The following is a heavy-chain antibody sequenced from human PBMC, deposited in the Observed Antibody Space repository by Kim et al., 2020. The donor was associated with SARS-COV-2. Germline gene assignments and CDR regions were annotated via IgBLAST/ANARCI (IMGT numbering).Heavy chain of an antibody. CDR2: K. V-gene: IGHV3-7*04. Sequence: KYKVASVKGRFNISRSNAKNSLYLETNSLRAEDTAVYYCARLGSSSWNFDYWGQGTLVTVSS. D-gene: IGHD6-13*01. CDR3: ARLGSSSWNFDY. J-gene: IGHJ4*02.